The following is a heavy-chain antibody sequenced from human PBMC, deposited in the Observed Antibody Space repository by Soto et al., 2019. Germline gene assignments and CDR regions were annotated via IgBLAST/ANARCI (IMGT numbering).Heavy chain of an antibody. CDR3: ARDFDKEAVAGAFDY. J-gene: IGHJ4*02. CDR2: IWYDGSNK. CDR1: GFTFSSYG. Sequence: PGGSLRLSCAASGFTFSSYGMHWVRQAPGKGLEWVAVIWYDGSNKYYADSVKGRFTISRDNSKNTLYLQMNSLRAEDTAVYYCARDFDKEAVAGAFDYWGQGTLVTVSS. D-gene: IGHD6-19*01. V-gene: IGHV3-33*01.